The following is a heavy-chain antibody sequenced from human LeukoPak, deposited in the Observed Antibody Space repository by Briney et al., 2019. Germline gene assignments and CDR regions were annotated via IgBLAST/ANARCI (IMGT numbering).Heavy chain of an antibody. CDR2: IAFDGSRA. D-gene: IGHD1-14*01. J-gene: IGHJ4*02. V-gene: IGHV3-33*01. Sequence: GGSLRLSCAGSGFTFGGYGMHWFRQTPGKGLEWVAVIAFDGSRAFYADSVKGRFTISRDNSKNTMSVQMDDLRAEDTAVYYCTRYNNDHFDYWGQGTLVTVSS. CDR3: TRYNNDHFDY. CDR1: GFTFGGYG.